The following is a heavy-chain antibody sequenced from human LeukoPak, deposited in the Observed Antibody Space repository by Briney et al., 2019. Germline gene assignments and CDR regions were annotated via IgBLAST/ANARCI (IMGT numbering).Heavy chain of an antibody. J-gene: IGHJ4*02. Sequence: GGSLRLSCAASGFTISSNYMSRVRQAPGKGLEWVSVIYSGGSTYYADSVKGRFTISRHNSKNTLYLQMNSLRAEDTAVYYCARYRLGIADYWGQGTLVTVSS. CDR2: IYSGGST. CDR3: ARYRLGIADY. D-gene: IGHD7-27*01. V-gene: IGHV3-53*04. CDR1: GFTISSNY.